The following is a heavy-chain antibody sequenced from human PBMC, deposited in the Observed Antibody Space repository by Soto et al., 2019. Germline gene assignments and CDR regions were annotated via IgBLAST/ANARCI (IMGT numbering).Heavy chain of an antibody. CDR3: ALGLAARPFDS. CDR2: IYWDDDE. CDR1: GFSLTTTGVG. Sequence: QISLKKSGPALVKPTQTLTLTCSFSGFSLTTTGVGVGWIRQPPGKALEWLALIYWDDDERYNPSLKNRLTITKDTSNNLVVLTMTNVDPVDTATYYCALGLAARPFDSWGQGTLVTVSS. J-gene: IGHJ4*02. D-gene: IGHD6-6*01. V-gene: IGHV2-5*02.